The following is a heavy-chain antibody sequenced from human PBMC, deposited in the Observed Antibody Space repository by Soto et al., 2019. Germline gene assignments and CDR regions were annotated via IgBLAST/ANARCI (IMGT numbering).Heavy chain of an antibody. CDR2: IYHSGTT. Sequence: SETLSLTCTVSGDSISSSSYFWGWIRQPPGEGLEWIGTIYHSGTTNYNPSLKSRVTISVDTSKNQFSLKLSSVTAANTAVYYCARGSDTGGLIAAAVNNWFDPWGQGTLVTVSS. CDR3: ARGSDTGGLIAAAVNNWFDP. J-gene: IGHJ5*02. CDR1: GDSISSSSYF. V-gene: IGHV4-39*07. D-gene: IGHD6-13*01.